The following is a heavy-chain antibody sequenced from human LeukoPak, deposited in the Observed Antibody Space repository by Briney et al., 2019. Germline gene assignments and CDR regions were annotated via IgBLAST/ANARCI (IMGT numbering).Heavy chain of an antibody. CDR2: ISSSSSYI. CDR1: GSTFSSYS. Sequence: GGSLRLSCAASGSTFSSYSMNWVRQAPGKGLEWVSSISSSSSYIYYADSVKGRFTISRDNAKNSLYLQMNSLRAEDPAVYYCAREGGGYCSSTSCAYGMDVWGQGTTVTVSS. J-gene: IGHJ6*02. CDR3: AREGGGYCSSTSCAYGMDV. D-gene: IGHD2-2*01. V-gene: IGHV3-21*01.